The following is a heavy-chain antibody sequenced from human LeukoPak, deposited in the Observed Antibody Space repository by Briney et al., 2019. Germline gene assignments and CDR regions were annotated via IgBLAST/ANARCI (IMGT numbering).Heavy chain of an antibody. V-gene: IGHV3-21*01. J-gene: IGHJ6*02. D-gene: IGHD2-2*01. CDR2: ISSSSSYI. CDR1: GFTFSTYS. CDR3: ARQRYCSSTSCYSYYAMDV. Sequence: GGSLRLSCAASGFTFSTYSMTWVRQAPGKGLEWVSSISSSSSYIHYADSVKGRFTISRDNAKNSLFLQMSSLRAEDTAVYYCARQRYCSSTSCYSYYAMDVWGQGTTVTVSS.